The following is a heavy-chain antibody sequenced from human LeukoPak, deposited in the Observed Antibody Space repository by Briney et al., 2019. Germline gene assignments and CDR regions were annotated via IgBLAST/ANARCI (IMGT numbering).Heavy chain of an antibody. J-gene: IGHJ6*02. CDR1: GGSISSSSYY. V-gene: IGHV4-39*01. Sequence: SETLSLTCTVSGGSISSSSYYWGWIRQPPGKGLEWIGSIYYSGSTYYNPSLKSRVTISVDTSKNQFSLKLSSVTAADTAVYYCRCGASHWGYYYGMDVWGQGTTVTVSS. CDR2: IYYSGST. D-gene: IGHD3-10*01. CDR3: RCGASHWGYYYGMDV.